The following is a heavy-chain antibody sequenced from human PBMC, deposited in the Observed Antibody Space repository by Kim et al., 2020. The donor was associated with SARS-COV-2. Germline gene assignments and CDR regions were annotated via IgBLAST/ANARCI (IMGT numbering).Heavy chain of an antibody. Sequence: KGRYTISRDNAKNTLYLQMNSLRAEDTAVYYCAIVWGRAGSYDNGDAFDIWGQGTMVTVSS. CDR3: AIVWGRAGSYDNGDAFDI. D-gene: IGHD3-10*01. J-gene: IGHJ3*02. V-gene: IGHV3-74*01.